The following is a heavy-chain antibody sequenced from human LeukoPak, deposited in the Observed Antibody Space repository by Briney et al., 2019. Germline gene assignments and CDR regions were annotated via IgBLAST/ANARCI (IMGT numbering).Heavy chain of an antibody. CDR2: IDPSDSYT. D-gene: IGHD2-2*01. J-gene: IGHJ6*04. Sequence: GASLRISCKGSGSLFTSYWISWGRQMPGKGLEWLGGIDPSDSYTNYSPSFQGHVTISADESISTAYLQWSSLKASDTAMYYCARLGRVVPAAMQDYYYGMDVWGKGTTVTVSS. V-gene: IGHV5-10-1*01. CDR3: ARLGRVVPAAMQDYYYGMDV. CDR1: GSLFTSYW.